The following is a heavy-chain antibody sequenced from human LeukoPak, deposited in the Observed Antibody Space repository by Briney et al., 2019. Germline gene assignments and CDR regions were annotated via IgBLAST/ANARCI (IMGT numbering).Heavy chain of an antibody. CDR3: ALYGGGALDI. D-gene: IGHD4-23*01. CDR2: INTDGRTT. CDR1: GITFSSYW. V-gene: IGHV3-74*03. Sequence: GGSLRLSCAASGITFSSYWMCWVRQVPGQGLVWVSRINTDGRTTEYADSVKGRFTISRDNAKNTLYLQMNSLRGEDTAVYFCALYGGGALDIWGQGTMVTVSS. J-gene: IGHJ3*02.